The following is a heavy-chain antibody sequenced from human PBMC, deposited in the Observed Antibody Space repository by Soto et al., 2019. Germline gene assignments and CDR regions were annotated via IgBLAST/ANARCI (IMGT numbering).Heavy chain of an antibody. Sequence: QVQLVESGGGVVQPGRSLRISCEASGFTFSSYGMHWVRQAPGKGLEWVAIISYDGSNTYYADSVKGRFTISRDNSKNTLYLQMNSLRAEDTSVYYCAKEGGLSAYISSSYYFDYWGQGTLVTVSS. CDR1: GFTFSSYG. V-gene: IGHV3-30*18. D-gene: IGHD3-16*01. CDR3: AKEGGLSAYISSSYYFDY. J-gene: IGHJ4*02. CDR2: ISYDGSNT.